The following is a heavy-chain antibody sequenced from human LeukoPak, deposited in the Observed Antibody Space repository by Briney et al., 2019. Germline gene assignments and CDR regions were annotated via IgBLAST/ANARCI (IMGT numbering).Heavy chain of an antibody. Sequence: GGSLRLSCAASGFTFSSYSMNWVRQAPGKGLEWVSYISSSSSTIYYADSVKGRFTISRDNAKNSLYLQMNSLRAEDTAVYYCVPGYSYGPDGLFDPWGQGTLVTVSS. V-gene: IGHV3-48*01. J-gene: IGHJ5*02. CDR2: ISSSSSTI. CDR3: VPGYSYGPDGLFDP. D-gene: IGHD5-18*01. CDR1: GFTFSSYS.